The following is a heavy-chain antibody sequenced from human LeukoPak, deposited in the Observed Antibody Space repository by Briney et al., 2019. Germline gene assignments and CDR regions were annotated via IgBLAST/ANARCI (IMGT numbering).Heavy chain of an antibody. CDR2: ISSSSSTI. J-gene: IGHJ6*03. CDR3: AREGSSWYDYMDV. CDR1: GFTFSSYS. D-gene: IGHD6-13*01. V-gene: IGHV3-48*01. Sequence: PGGSLRLSCAASGFTFSSYSMNWVRQAPGKGLEWVSYISSSSSTIYYADSVKGRFTISRDNAKNSLYLQMNSLRAEDTAVYYCAREGSSWYDYMDVWGKGTTVTVSS.